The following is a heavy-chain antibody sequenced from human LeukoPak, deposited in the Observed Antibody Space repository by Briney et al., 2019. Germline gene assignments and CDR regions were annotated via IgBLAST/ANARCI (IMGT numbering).Heavy chain of an antibody. CDR2: IYSGGTT. Sequence: PGGSLRLSCAASGFTVSSNYMSWVRQAPGKGLEWVSVIYSGGTTFYADSVRCRFTISIDSSKNTLSLQMNSLRAEDTAVYYCARVSTLGWSSSLTGFDCWGQGTLVTVSS. V-gene: IGHV3-66*01. CDR1: GFTVSSNY. CDR3: ARVSTLGWSSSLTGFDC. D-gene: IGHD6-13*01. J-gene: IGHJ4*02.